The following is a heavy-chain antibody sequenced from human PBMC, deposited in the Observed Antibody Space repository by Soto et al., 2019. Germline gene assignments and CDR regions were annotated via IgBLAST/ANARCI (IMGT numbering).Heavy chain of an antibody. D-gene: IGHD5-12*01. CDR2: ISAYNGNT. CDR1: GYTFTSYG. J-gene: IGHJ5*02. CDR3: ARDLLNQGRWLQFSNWFDP. Sequence: ASVKVSCKASGYTFTSYGISWVRQAPGEGLEWMGWISAYNGNTNYAQKLQGRVTMTTDTSTSTAYMELRSLRSDDTAVYYCARDLLNQGRWLQFSNWFDPWGPGPMLT. V-gene: IGHV1-18*01.